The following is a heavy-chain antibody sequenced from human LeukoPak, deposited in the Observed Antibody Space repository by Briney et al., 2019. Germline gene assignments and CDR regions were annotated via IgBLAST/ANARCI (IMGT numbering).Heavy chain of an antibody. D-gene: IGHD5-18*01. CDR2: ISWNSGSI. CDR3: AKLLGYSATYDAFDI. CDR1: GFTFDDYA. J-gene: IGHJ3*02. Sequence: GGSLRLSCAASGFTFDDYAMHWVRQAPGKGLEWVSGISWNSGSIGYADSVKGRFTISRDNAKNSLYLQMNSLRAEDTALYYCAKLLGYSATYDAFDIWGQGTMVTVSS. V-gene: IGHV3-9*01.